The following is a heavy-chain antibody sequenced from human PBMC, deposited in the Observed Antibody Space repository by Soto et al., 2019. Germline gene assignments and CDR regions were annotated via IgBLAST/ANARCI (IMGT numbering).Heavy chain of an antibody. D-gene: IGHD5-18*01. CDR3: ARGSLYSYGYFDS. Sequence: PGGSLRLSCAASGFTVSGYNMNWVRQAPGRGLEWASVIYSGGSTYYADSVKGRFTLSRDKPKNTLYLQMNSLRAEDTALYYCARGSLYSYGYFDSWGQGTLVTVSS. V-gene: IGHV3-53*01. CDR1: GFTVSGYN. CDR2: IYSGGST. J-gene: IGHJ4*02.